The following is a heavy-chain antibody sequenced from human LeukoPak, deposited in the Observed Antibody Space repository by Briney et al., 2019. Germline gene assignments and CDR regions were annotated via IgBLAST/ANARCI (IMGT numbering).Heavy chain of an antibody. V-gene: IGHV4-39*01. Sequence: PSETLSLTCTVSGGSISSGSYYWGCIRQPPGKGLEWVGSISYSGNTNYNPSLKSRVSMSVDTSKNHFSLRLRSVTAADTAVFYCVRHRAYCDGDCYSQYFDHWGQGTLVTVSS. J-gene: IGHJ4*02. CDR1: GGSISSGSYY. CDR3: VRHRAYCDGDCYSQYFDH. D-gene: IGHD2-21*02. CDR2: ISYSGNT.